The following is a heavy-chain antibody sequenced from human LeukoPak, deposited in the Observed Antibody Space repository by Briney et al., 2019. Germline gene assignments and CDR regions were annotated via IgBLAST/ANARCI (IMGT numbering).Heavy chain of an antibody. CDR3: MRDPKGDPQGYCSGGSCPPDAFDI. Sequence: PGGSLRLSCAASGLTFSNYWMTWVRQAPGKGLEWVANIKPDGSEKYYVDSMKGRFSISRDNTKNSLYLQMNSLRVEDTAVYYWMRDPKGDPQGYCSGGSCPPDAFDIWGQGTMVTVSS. V-gene: IGHV3-7*01. J-gene: IGHJ3*02. CDR2: IKPDGSEK. D-gene: IGHD2-15*01. CDR1: GLTFSNYW.